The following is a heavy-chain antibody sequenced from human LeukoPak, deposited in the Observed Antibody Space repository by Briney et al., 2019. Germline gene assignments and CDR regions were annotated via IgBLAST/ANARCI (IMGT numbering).Heavy chain of an antibody. V-gene: IGHV4-30-4*07. CDR3: ARGMAAAYDYNWFEP. CDR2: IYYSGST. J-gene: IGHJ5*02. CDR1: GGSISSGGYS. D-gene: IGHD5-12*01. Sequence: SETLSLTCAVSGGSISSGGYSWSWIRQPPGKGLEWIGYIYYSGSTYYNPSLKSRVTIAVDTSKNQFSLKLSSVTAADTAVYFCARGMAAAYDYNWFEPWGQGTLVTVSS.